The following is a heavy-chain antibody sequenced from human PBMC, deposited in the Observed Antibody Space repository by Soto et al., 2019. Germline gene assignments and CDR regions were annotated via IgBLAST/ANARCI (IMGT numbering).Heavy chain of an antibody. D-gene: IGHD2-2*01. V-gene: IGHV4-4*02. Sequence: PSETLSLTCAVSSGSISSSNWWSWVRQPPGKGLEWIGEIYHSGSTNYNPSLKSRVTISVDKSKNQFSLKLSSVTAADTAVYYCARARTTVVPAAKTFDYWGQGTLVTVSS. CDR3: ARARTTVVPAAKTFDY. CDR1: SGSISSSNW. CDR2: IYHSGST. J-gene: IGHJ4*02.